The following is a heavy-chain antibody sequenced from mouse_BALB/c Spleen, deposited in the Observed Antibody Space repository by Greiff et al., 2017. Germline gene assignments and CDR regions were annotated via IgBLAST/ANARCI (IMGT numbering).Heavy chain of an antibody. CDR3: ARGRYDGFDY. CDR1: GFTFSDYY. Sequence: EVQRVESGGGLVKPGGSLKLSCAASGFTFSDYYMYWVRQTPEKRLEWVATISDGGSYTYYPDSVKGRFTISRDNAKNNLYLQMSSLKSEDTAMYYCARGRYDGFDYWGQGTTLTVSS. D-gene: IGHD2-14*01. V-gene: IGHV5-4*02. J-gene: IGHJ2*01. CDR2: ISDGGSYT.